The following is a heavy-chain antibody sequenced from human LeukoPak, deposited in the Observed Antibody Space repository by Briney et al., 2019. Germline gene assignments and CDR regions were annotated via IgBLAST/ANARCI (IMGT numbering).Heavy chain of an antibody. CDR2: ISSSSSYI. CDR1: GFTFSSYG. CDR3: ARSIAAAGDY. J-gene: IGHJ4*02. Sequence: GGSLRLSCAASGFTFSSYGMHWVRQAPGKGLEWVSSISSSSSYIYYADSVKGRFTISRDNAKNSLYLQMNSLRAEDTAVYYCARSIAAAGDYWGQGTLVTVSS. D-gene: IGHD6-13*01. V-gene: IGHV3-21*01.